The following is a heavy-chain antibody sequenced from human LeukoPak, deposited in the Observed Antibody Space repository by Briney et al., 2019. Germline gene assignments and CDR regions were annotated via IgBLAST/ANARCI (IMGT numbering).Heavy chain of an antibody. Sequence: PSETLSLTCAVYGGSFSGYYWSWIRQPPGKGLEWIGEINHSGSTNYNPSLKGRVTISVDTSKNQVSLKLSSVTAADTAVYYCARYDILTGSDYWGQGTLVTVSS. CDR3: ARYDILTGSDY. CDR1: GGSFSGYY. CDR2: INHSGST. V-gene: IGHV4-34*01. J-gene: IGHJ4*02. D-gene: IGHD3-9*01.